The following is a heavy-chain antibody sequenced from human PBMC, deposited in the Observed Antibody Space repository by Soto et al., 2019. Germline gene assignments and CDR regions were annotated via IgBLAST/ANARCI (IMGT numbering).Heavy chain of an antibody. D-gene: IGHD6-19*01. J-gene: IGHJ4*02. CDR2: INWNGGST. Sequence: EVQLVESGGGVVRPGGSLRLSCAASGFTFDDYGMSWVRQAPGKGLEWVSGINWNGGSTGYADSVKGRFTISRDNAKNALYLQMNSLRAEDTALYFCARLYSSGWYGPGRYWGQGTLVTVSS. V-gene: IGHV3-20*04. CDR1: GFTFDDYG. CDR3: ARLYSSGWYGPGRY.